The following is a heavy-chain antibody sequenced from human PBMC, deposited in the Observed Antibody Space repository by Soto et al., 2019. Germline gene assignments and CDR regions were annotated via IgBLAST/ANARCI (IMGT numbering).Heavy chain of an antibody. D-gene: IGHD6-6*01. Sequence: QVHLQQWGAGLLKSSETLSLTCAVYGGSFSDYYWSWVRQPPGKGLEWICQINHSGNTNYNPSLKSRVTISVHTCKDHFSLILSSVTAADTAVYYCARTSRFDSWCQGTLVTVSS. J-gene: IGHJ4*02. V-gene: IGHV4-34*01. CDR1: GGSFSDYY. CDR3: ARTSRFDS. CDR2: INHSGNT.